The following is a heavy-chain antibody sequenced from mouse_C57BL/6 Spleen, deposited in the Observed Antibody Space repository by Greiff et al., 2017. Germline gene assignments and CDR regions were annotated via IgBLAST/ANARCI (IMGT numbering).Heavy chain of an antibody. CDR2: IWRGGST. CDR1: GFSLTSYG. Sequence: QVQLQQSGPGLVQPSQSLSITCTVSGFSLTSYGVHWVRQSPGKGQEWLGVIWRGGSTDYNAAFMSRLSITKDNSKSQVFFKMNSLQADDTAIYYCAKGYYGSSFYAMDYWGQGTSVTVSS. CDR3: AKGYYGSSFYAMDY. D-gene: IGHD1-1*01. J-gene: IGHJ4*01. V-gene: IGHV2-5*01.